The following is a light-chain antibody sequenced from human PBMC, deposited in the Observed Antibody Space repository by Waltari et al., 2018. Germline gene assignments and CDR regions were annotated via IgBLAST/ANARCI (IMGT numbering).Light chain of an antibody. CDR2: KDT. Sequence: SYELTQPPSVSVSPGQTARITCPGDDLPKQYAFRYRQKPGQAPELLIYKDTGRPSGIPERVSASSSGTTVTLTITGVQPEDEADYYCQSADSTNTYWVFGGGTKLTVL. J-gene: IGLJ2*01. CDR1: DLPKQY. V-gene: IGLV3-25*03. CDR3: QSADSTNTYWV.